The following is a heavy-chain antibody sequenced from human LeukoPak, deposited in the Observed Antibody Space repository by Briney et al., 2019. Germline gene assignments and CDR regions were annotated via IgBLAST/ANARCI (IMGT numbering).Heavy chain of an antibody. CDR2: IYPGDPDT. D-gene: IGHD2-2*01. V-gene: IGHV5-51*01. CDR3: ARRQGCSSTSCPPDS. CDR1: GYTFTSYW. Sequence: GESLKISCKGSGYTFTSYWIGSVRQMPGKGLEWMGIIYPGDPDTRYSPSFQGQVTMSADKSINTAYLQWSSLKASDTAMYYCARRQGCSSTSCPPDSWGQGTLVTVSS. J-gene: IGHJ4*02.